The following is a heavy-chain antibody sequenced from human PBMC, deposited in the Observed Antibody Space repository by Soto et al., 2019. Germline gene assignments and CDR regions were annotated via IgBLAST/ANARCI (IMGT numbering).Heavy chain of an antibody. D-gene: IGHD6-19*01. V-gene: IGHV3-30-3*01. CDR2: ISYDGSNK. J-gene: IGHJ6*02. Sequence: QVQLVESGGGVVQPGRSLRLSCAASGFTFSSYAMHWVRQAPGKGLEWVAVISYDGSNKYYADSVKGRLTISRDNSKNTLYLQMNSLRAEDTAVYYCARDNSVAVAGTVFYYYYGMDVWGQGTTVTVSS. CDR3: ARDNSVAVAGTVFYYYYGMDV. CDR1: GFTFSSYA.